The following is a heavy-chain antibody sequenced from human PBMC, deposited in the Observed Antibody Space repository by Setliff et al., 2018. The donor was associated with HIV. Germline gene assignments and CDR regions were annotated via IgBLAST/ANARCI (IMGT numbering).Heavy chain of an antibody. Sequence: PSETLSLTCTVSGGSISSGSYYWSWIRQPAGKGLEWIGHIYTSGSTNYNPSLKSRVTISVDTSKNQFSLKLRSVTASDTAVYYCAREGVPAAVMWFDPWGRGTLVTVSS. D-gene: IGHD2-2*01. CDR1: GGSISSGSYY. CDR3: AREGVPAAVMWFDP. CDR2: IYTSGST. J-gene: IGHJ5*02. V-gene: IGHV4-61*09.